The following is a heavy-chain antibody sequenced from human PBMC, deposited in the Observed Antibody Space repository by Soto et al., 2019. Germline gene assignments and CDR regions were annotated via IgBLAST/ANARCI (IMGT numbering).Heavy chain of an antibody. Sequence: VQLVETGGGLVKPGGSLRLSCAASGFTFSNVWMNWVRQAPGKGLEWVGRIKSKTDGWTTDYAAPVKGRFTISRDDSKNTLYLQMNSLKTEDTAVYYCTPLALKYSSGWYEFSDWGQGTLVTVSS. V-gene: IGHV3-15*07. CDR3: TPLALKYSSGWYEFSD. CDR1: GFTFSNVW. J-gene: IGHJ4*02. CDR2: IKSKTDGWTT. D-gene: IGHD6-19*01.